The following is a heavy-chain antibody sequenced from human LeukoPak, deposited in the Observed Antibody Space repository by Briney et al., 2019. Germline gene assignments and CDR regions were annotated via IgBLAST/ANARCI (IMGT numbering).Heavy chain of an antibody. CDR3: ARDFYDSTGYYYDY. V-gene: IGHV3-23*01. D-gene: IGHD3-22*01. CDR2: ISASGDKT. J-gene: IGHJ4*02. Sequence: QPGGSLRLSCAASGFSFRDYTMSWVRQAPGKGLEWLSAISASGDKTYFADSVKGRFTISRANSRGKLDVQMNSLRAEDTPLYYCARDFYDSTGYYYDYWGQGTLVSVS. CDR1: GFSFRDYT.